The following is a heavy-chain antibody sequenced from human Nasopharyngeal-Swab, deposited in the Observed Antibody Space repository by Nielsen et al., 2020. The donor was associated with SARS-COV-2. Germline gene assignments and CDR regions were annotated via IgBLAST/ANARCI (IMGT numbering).Heavy chain of an antibody. CDR1: GFTFSSYA. V-gene: IGHV3-30*04. D-gene: IGHD6-13*01. J-gene: IGHJ4*02. CDR3: ADGSWGGY. CDR2: ISYDGSNK. Sequence: GESLKISCGASGFTFSSYAMHWVRQAPGKGLEWVAVISYDGSNKYYADSVKGRFTISRDNSKNTLYLQMNSLRAEDTAVYYCADGSWGGYWGQGTLVTVSS.